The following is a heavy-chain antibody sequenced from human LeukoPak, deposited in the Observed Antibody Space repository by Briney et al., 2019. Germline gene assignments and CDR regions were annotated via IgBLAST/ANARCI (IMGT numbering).Heavy chain of an antibody. CDR2: ISGSGGTT. D-gene: IGHD2-2*01. CDR1: GFTFSSYA. CDR3: AKDRFVVPAVIDY. V-gene: IGHV3-23*01. J-gene: IGHJ4*02. Sequence: GGSLRLSCAASGFTFSSYAMSWVRQAPGKGLEWVSAISGSGGTTFYAGSVQGRFTISRDNSKNTLYLQMNSLRAEDTAVYYCAKDRFVVPAVIDYWGQGTLVTVSS.